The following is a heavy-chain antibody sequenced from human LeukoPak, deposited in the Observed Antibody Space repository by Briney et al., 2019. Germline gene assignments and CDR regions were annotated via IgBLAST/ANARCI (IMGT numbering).Heavy chain of an antibody. J-gene: IGHJ4*02. CDR1: GFTFSSYA. CDR3: ASGYYFDY. CDR2: ISYDGSNK. Sequence: GGSLRLSCAASGFTFSSYAMHWVRQAPGKGLEWVAVISYDGSNKYYADSVKGRFTISRDNAKNSLYLQMNSLRAEDTAVYYCASGYYFDYWGQGTLVTVSS. V-gene: IGHV3-30-3*01.